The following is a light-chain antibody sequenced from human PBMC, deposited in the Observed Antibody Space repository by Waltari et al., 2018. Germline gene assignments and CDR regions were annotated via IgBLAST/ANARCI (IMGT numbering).Light chain of an antibody. CDR3: QQYGRSPRT. CDR2: AAS. Sequence: IALTQSPGTLSLSSGASGSLSCRASQNVSGTFFAWYQKTPGQDPRLLIYAASRRATGIPDRFSGSGSGTDFTLTISRLEPEDFAVYYCQQYGRSPRTFGHGTKVEIK. CDR1: QNVSGTF. V-gene: IGKV3-20*01. J-gene: IGKJ1*01.